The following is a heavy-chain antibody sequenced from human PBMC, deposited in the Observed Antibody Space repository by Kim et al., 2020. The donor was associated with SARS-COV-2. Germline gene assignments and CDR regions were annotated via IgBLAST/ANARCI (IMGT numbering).Heavy chain of an antibody. Sequence: GGSLRLSCTTSGFTFADYTIDWFRQAPGKGLEWVGLIRVKAYGATTENAASVKGRFTISRDDSKSIAYLQMNSLKTEDTAVYYCTRARGSSGYYGMDVWGQGTTVTVSS. CDR3: TRARGSSGYYGMDV. J-gene: IGHJ6*02. D-gene: IGHD1-26*01. CDR2: IRVKAYGATT. V-gene: IGHV3-49*03. CDR1: GFTFADYT.